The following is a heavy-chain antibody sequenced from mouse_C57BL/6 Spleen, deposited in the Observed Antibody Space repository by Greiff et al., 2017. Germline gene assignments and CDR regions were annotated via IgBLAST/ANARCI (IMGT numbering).Heavy chain of an antibody. CDR3: ARSPHYDCMDY. CDR1: GFSLTSYG. J-gene: IGHJ4*01. Sequence: VQLQQSGPGLVQPSQSLSITCTVSGFSLTSYGVHWVRQSPGKGLEWLGVIWSGGSTDSNAAFISRLSISKDNSKSQVCFQINRLQADDTAIYYCARSPHYDCMDYWGQGTSVTVSS. CDR2: IWSGGST. D-gene: IGHD2-4*01. V-gene: IGHV2-2*01.